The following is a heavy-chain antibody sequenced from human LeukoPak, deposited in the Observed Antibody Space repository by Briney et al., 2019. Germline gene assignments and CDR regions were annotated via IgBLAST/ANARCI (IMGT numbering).Heavy chain of an antibody. CDR3: AKGYSGSYPWHSFDI. CDR1: GFTFSSYA. CDR2: ISGSGGST. Sequence: GGSLRLSCAASGFTFSSYAMSWVRQAPGKGLEWVSAISGSGGSTYYADSVKGRFTISRGNSKNTLYLQMNSLRAEDTAVYYFAKGYSGSYPWHSFDIWGQGTMVTVSS. J-gene: IGHJ3*02. D-gene: IGHD1-26*01. V-gene: IGHV3-23*01.